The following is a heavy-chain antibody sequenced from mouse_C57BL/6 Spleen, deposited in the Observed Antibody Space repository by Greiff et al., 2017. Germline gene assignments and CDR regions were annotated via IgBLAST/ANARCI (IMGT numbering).Heavy chain of an antibody. CDR3: TRKTYSVVDGMDY. V-gene: IGHV1-15*01. Sequence: VQLQQPGAELVRPGASVTLSCKASGYTFTDYEMHWVKQTPVHGLEWIGAIDPETGGTAYNQKFKGKAILTVDKSSSTAYMELRSLTSEDSAFYYCTRKTYSVVDGMDYWGQGISVTVSA. J-gene: IGHJ4*01. CDR2: IDPETGGT. D-gene: IGHD2-12*01. CDR1: GYTFTDYE.